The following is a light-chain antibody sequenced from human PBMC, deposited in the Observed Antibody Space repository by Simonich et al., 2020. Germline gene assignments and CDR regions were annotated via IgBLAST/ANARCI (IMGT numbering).Light chain of an antibody. CDR1: QGIRND. CDR2: AAS. Sequence: AIQMTQSPSSLSASVGDRVTITCRASQGIRNDLGWYQQKPGKAPKLLIYAASSLQSGVPSRFSGSGSGTDFTLTISSLQPEDFATYYCLQYNSYSPYTFGQGTKLEIK. V-gene: IGKV1-6*01. J-gene: IGKJ2*01. CDR3: LQYNSYSPYT.